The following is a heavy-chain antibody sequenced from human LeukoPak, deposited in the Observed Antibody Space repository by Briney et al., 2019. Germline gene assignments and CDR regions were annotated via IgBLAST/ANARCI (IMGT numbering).Heavy chain of an antibody. D-gene: IGHD3-22*01. CDR2: IYTSGST. CDR1: GGSISSGSYY. CDR3: ARVTGYMIEDYFDS. Sequence: SSETLSLTCTVSGGSISSGSYYWSWIRQPAGKGLEWIGRIYTSGSTNYNPSLKSRVTISVDRSKNQFSLKLRSVTAADTAVYYCARVTGYMIEDYFDSWGQGTLVTVSS. J-gene: IGHJ4*02. V-gene: IGHV4-61*02.